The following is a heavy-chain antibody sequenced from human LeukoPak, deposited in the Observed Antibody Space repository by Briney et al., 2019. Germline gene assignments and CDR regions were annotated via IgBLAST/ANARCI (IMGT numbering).Heavy chain of an antibody. CDR1: RFTFSSYG. D-gene: IGHD5-24*01. V-gene: IGHV3-33*01. CDR2: IWYDGSNK. J-gene: IGHJ4*02. Sequence: GRSLRLSCAASRFTFSSYGMHWVRQAPGKGLEWVAVIWYDGSNKYYADSVKGRFTISRDNSKNTLYLQMNSLRAEDTAMYYFAGDRIGSRDGYNRLDYWGRGTLFTVSS. CDR3: AGDRIGSRDGYNRLDY.